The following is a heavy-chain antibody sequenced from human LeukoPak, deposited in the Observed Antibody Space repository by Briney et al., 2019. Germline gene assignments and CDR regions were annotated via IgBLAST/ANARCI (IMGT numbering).Heavy chain of an antibody. V-gene: IGHV1-18*01. J-gene: IGHJ4*02. D-gene: IGHD3-3*01. CDR3: ARAVPPNLEWFYY. CDR2: ITPYNGNT. CDR1: GYTFTSYG. Sequence: ASVKVSCKASGYTFTSYGISWVRQAPRQGLEWMGWITPYNGNTNYAQKLQGRVTMSTDTSTSTAYMDLSSLRSDDTAVYYCARAVPPNLEWFYYWGQGTLVTVSS.